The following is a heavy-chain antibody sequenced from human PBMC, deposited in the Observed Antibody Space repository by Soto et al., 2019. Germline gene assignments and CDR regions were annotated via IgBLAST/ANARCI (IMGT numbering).Heavy chain of an antibody. V-gene: IGHV3-64*01. D-gene: IGHD6-13*01. J-gene: IGHJ6*02. Sequence: PGGSLRLSCAASGFTFSSYAMHWVRQAPGKGLEYVSAISSNGGSTYYANYVKGRFTIPRENSKNTLYLQMGSLRAEDMVFFYCARDSSSWYYYYYGMDVGGQGTTVTFSS. CDR3: ARDSSSWYYYYYGMDV. CDR1: GFTFSSYA. CDR2: ISSNGGST.